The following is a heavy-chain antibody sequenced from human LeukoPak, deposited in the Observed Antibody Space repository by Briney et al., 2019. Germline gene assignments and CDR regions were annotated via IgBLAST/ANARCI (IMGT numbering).Heavy chain of an antibody. CDR1: GFTFSTYA. J-gene: IGHJ4*02. Sequence: GGSLRLSCAASGFTFSTYAMSWVRQALGKGLGWVSTISGSGDNTYYADSVEGRFTISRDNSRNTLYLQMNSLRAEDTAVYYCAKVGTTSGWYGAFDYWGQGTLVTVSS. V-gene: IGHV3-23*01. CDR3: AKVGTTSGWYGAFDY. D-gene: IGHD6-19*01. CDR2: ISGSGDNT.